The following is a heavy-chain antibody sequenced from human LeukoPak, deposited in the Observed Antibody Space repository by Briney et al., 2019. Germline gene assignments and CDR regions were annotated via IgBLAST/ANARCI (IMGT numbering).Heavy chain of an antibody. CDR1: GGSISSSGYY. V-gene: IGHV4-39*01. Sequence: SETLSLTCTVSGGSISSSGYYWGWIRQPPGKGLEWIGSIYYSGSTYYNPSLKSRVTISVDTSKNQFSLKLSSVTAADTAVYYCARVYYYGSREGYNWFDPWGQGTLVTVSS. CDR2: IYYSGST. D-gene: IGHD3-10*01. CDR3: ARVYYYGSREGYNWFDP. J-gene: IGHJ5*02.